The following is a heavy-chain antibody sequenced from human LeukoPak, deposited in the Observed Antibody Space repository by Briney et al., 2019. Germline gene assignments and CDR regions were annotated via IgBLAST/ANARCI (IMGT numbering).Heavy chain of an antibody. J-gene: IGHJ4*02. Sequence: HPGGSLRLSCAVSGFTFSSYVMSWVRQAPGKGLEWVSGISGSGDSTYYADSVKGRFTISRDNSKNTLYLQMNSLRAEDTAVYYCAKNADPQLERPFDYWGQGTLVTASS. D-gene: IGHD3-3*01. V-gene: IGHV3-23*01. CDR1: GFTFSSYV. CDR3: AKNADPQLERPFDY. CDR2: ISGSGDST.